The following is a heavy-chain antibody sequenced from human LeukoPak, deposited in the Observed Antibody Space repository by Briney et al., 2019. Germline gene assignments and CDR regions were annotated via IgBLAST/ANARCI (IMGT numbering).Heavy chain of an antibody. CDR1: GASIASHSW. D-gene: IGHD1-14*01. CDR2: VYHSEGA. Sequence: SETLSLTCAVSGASIASHSWWSWVRQPPGKGLEWIGEVYHSEGANYKPSLKSRVTISVDTSRNHFSLKLTSVTAADTAVYFCAYNRNFALDNWGQGTLVTVSS. J-gene: IGHJ4*01. V-gene: IGHV4/OR15-8*01. CDR3: AYNRNFALDN.